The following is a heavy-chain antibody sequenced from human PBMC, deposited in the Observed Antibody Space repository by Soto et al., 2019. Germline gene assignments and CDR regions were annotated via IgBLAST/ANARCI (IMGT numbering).Heavy chain of an antibody. J-gene: IGHJ4*02. CDR1: GGSISPFY. D-gene: IGHD2-15*01. Sequence: SETLSLTCTVSGGSISPFYWSWVRQPPGKGLEWIGYLYYSGNTNYNPSLKSRVTISVDASKNQVSLRLTSVTAADTTVYYCARVGGVAARTFDYWGQGTVVTVSS. CDR2: LYYSGNT. CDR3: ARVGGVAARTFDY. V-gene: IGHV4-59*01.